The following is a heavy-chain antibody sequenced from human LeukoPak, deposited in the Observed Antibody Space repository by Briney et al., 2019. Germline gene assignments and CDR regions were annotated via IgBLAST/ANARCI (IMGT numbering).Heavy chain of an antibody. CDR3: EAAGSGSYSAPRTFDY. CDR2: IYYSGST. Sequence: PSETLSLTCTVSGGSISSYYWSWIRQPPGKGLEWIGYIYYSGSTNYNPSLKSRVTISVDTSKNQFSLKLSSVIAADTAVYYCEAAGSGSYSAPRTFDYWGQGTLVTVSS. V-gene: IGHV4-59*12. CDR1: GGSISSYY. D-gene: IGHD3-10*01. J-gene: IGHJ4*02.